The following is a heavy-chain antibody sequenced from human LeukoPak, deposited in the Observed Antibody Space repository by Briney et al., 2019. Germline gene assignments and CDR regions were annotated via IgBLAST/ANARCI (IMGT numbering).Heavy chain of an antibody. CDR1: GFTFSSYG. D-gene: IGHD2-2*01. Sequence: GGSLRLSCAASGFTFSSYGIHWVRQAPGKGLEWVAFIRYDGSNKYYTDSVKGRFTISRDNSKNTAYLQMNSLKTEDTGVYYCTSGGYCTSTSCYGVYWGQGTLVTVSS. CDR2: IRYDGSNK. CDR3: TSGGYCTSTSCYGVY. V-gene: IGHV3-30*02. J-gene: IGHJ4*02.